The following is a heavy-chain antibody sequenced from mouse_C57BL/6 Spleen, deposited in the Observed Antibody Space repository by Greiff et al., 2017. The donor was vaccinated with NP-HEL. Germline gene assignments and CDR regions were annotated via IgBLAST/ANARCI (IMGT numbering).Heavy chain of an antibody. J-gene: IGHJ4*01. V-gene: IGHV1-53*01. CDR1: GYTFTSYW. CDR2: INPSNGGT. Sequence: QVQLQQPGTELVKPGASVKLSCKASGYTFTSYWMHWVKQRPGQGLEWIGNINPSNGGTNYNEKFKSKATLTVDKSSSTAYMQLSSLTSEDSAVYYCARCEVRVVATYDYAMDYWGQGTSVTVSS. CDR3: ARCEVRVVATYDYAMDY. D-gene: IGHD1-1*01.